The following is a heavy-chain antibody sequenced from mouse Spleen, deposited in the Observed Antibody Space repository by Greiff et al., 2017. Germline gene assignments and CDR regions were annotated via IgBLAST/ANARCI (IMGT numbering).Heavy chain of an antibody. D-gene: IGHD2-14*01. V-gene: IGHV3-8*02. CDR2: ISYSGST. CDR1: GDSITSGY. CDR3: ARYRYEGYYAMDY. Sequence: EVHLVESGPSLVKPSQTLSLTCSVTGDSITSGYWNWIRKFPGNKLEYMGYISYSGSTYYNPSLKSRISITRDTSKNQYYLQLNSVTTEDTATYYCARYRYEGYYAMDYWGQGTSVTVSS. J-gene: IGHJ4*01.